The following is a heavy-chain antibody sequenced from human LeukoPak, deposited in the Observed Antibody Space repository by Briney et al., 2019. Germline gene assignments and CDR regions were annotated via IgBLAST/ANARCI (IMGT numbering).Heavy chain of an antibody. CDR2: INPSGGST. D-gene: IGHD3-22*01. CDR1: GYTFTSYY. J-gene: IGHJ3*02. CDR3: ARCPSVVVSGGNDAFDI. V-gene: IGHV1-46*01. Sequence: ASVKVSCKASGYTFTSYYMHWVRQAPGQGLEWMGIINPSGGSTSYAQKFQGRVTMTRDMSTSIVYMELSSLRSEDTAVYYCARCPSVVVSGGNDAFDIWGQGTMVTVSS.